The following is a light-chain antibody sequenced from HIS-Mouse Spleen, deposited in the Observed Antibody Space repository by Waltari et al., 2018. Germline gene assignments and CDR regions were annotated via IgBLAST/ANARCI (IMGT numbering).Light chain of an antibody. Sequence: QLVLTQSPSASASLGASVKLTCTLSSGHSSYAIAWHQQQQEKAPRYLMKLNSDGSHSKGDGIPDRFSGSSSGAERYLTISSLQSEDEADYYCQTWGTGIQVFGGGTKLTVL. CDR3: QTWGTGIQV. J-gene: IGLJ3*02. CDR1: SGHSSYA. V-gene: IGLV4-69*01. CDR2: LNSDGSH.